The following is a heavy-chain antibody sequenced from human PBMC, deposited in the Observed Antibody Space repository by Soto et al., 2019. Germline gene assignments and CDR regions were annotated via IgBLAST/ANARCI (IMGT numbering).Heavy chain of an antibody. D-gene: IGHD2-2*01. V-gene: IGHV1-58*02. CDR3: AAGYQLLSGLGDV. J-gene: IGHJ6*02. CDR1: GFTFTSSA. CDR2: IVVGSGNT. Sequence: QMQLVQSGPEVKKPGTSVKVSCKASGFTFTSSAMQWVRQARGQRLEWIGWIVVGSGNTNYAQKFQERVTITRDMSTSTAQIELSSLISEATAVYYGAAGYQLLSGLGDVWGPGTTGTGSS.